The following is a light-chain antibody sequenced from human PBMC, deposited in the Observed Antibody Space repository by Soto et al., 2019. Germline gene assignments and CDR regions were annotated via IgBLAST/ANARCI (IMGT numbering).Light chain of an antibody. Sequence: QSALTQPASVSGSPGQSITISCIGTSSDVGGYNYVSWYQQHPGKAPKLMIYDVTNRPSGVSNRFSGSKSGNTASLTISGLQAEDKADYYCSSYTSSITYVFGTGTKLTVL. J-gene: IGLJ1*01. V-gene: IGLV2-14*01. CDR3: SSYTSSITYV. CDR1: SSDVGGYNY. CDR2: DVT.